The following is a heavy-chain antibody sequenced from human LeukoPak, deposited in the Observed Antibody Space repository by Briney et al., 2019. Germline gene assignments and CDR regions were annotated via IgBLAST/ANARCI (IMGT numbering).Heavy chain of an antibody. CDR3: AKDGGQQGF. CDR2: ISSGGNT. CDR1: GFTFSSYA. D-gene: IGHD6-13*01. Sequence: GGSLRLSCAASGFTFSSYAMSWVRQAPGKGLEWVSAISSGGNTYYADSVKGRFTISRDNSKNTLYLQMNSLRAEDTAVYYCAKDGGQQGFWGQGTLVTVSS. V-gene: IGHV3-23*01. J-gene: IGHJ4*02.